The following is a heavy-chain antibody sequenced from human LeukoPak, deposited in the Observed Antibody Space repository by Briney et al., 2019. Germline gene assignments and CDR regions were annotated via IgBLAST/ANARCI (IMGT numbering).Heavy chain of an antibody. CDR3: TAKPYVSVRDY. Sequence: PGGSLTLPCALSGLTVDRPFVTWLPQPPGKGLPCVGRIKTKTDGGTIDYAAPVKGRFTISRDDSKNTLFLQTNSLKTEYTAVYCGTAKPYVSVRDYWGQGTVVTVSS. D-gene: IGHD3-10*02. V-gene: IGHV3-15*01. CDR2: IKTKTDGGTI. CDR1: GLTVDRPF. J-gene: IGHJ4*02.